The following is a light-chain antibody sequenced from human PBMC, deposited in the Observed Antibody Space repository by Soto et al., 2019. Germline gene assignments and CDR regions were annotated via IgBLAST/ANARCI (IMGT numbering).Light chain of an antibody. Sequence: DIQLTQSPSFLSASVGDRVSITCRASQGISSYLVWYQQNPGKAPKLLIYSASTLQRGVSSRFSGSGSGTEFTLTISSLQPEDFATYYCQQLNDYPVTFGQGTRLEIK. CDR3: QQLNDYPVT. CDR1: QGISSY. J-gene: IGKJ5*01. V-gene: IGKV1-9*01. CDR2: SAS.